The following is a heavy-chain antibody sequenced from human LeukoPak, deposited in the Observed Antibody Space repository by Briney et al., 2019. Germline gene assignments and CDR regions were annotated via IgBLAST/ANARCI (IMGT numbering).Heavy chain of an antibody. J-gene: IGHJ4*02. CDR3: ARARVEGGKLTYFDY. D-gene: IGHD1-26*01. CDR1: GFTFSSYG. Sequence: GRSLRLSCAASGFTFSSYGMHWVRQAPGKGLEWVAVIWYDGSNKYYADSVKGRFTISRDNSKNTLYLQMNSLRAEDTAAYYCARARVEGGKLTYFDYWGQGTLVTVSS. CDR2: IWYDGSNK. V-gene: IGHV3-33*01.